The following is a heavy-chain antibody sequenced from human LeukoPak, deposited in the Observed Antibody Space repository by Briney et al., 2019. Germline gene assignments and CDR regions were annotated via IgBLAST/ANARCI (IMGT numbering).Heavy chain of an antibody. CDR1: GFTFSSYA. D-gene: IGHD6-13*01. V-gene: IGHV3-30*01. Sequence: GRSLRLSCAASGFTFSSYAMHWVRQAPGKGLEWVAVISYDGSNKYYADSVRGRFTISRDNSKNTLYLQMNSLRAEDTAVYYCARGVSKIDYWGQGTLVTVSS. J-gene: IGHJ4*02. CDR3: ARGVSKIDY. CDR2: ISYDGSNK.